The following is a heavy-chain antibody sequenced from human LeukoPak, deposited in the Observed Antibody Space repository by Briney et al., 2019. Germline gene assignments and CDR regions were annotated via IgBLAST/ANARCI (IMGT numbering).Heavy chain of an antibody. Sequence: ASVKVSCKASGGTFSSYAISWVRQAPGQGLKWMGGIIPIFGTANYAQKFQGRVTITADESTSTAYMELSSLRSEDTAVYYCAKDREYDDSCDYSGWGQGTLVTVSS. J-gene: IGHJ4*02. CDR2: IIPIFGTA. V-gene: IGHV1-69*13. CDR3: AKDREYDDSCDYSG. D-gene: IGHD3-22*01. CDR1: GGTFSSYA.